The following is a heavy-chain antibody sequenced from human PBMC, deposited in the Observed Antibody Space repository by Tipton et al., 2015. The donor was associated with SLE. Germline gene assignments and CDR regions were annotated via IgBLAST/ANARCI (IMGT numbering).Heavy chain of an antibody. Sequence: SLRLSCAASGFTFRTSPMHWVRRAPGKGLEWVAVISNDGSKKYYADPVNGRFTISRDNSKNTLYLQMNSLRAEDTAVYYCARDVVGAREGLDYWGQGTLVTVYS. CDR1: GFTFRTSP. V-gene: IGHV3-30*04. CDR3: ARDVVGAREGLDY. D-gene: IGHD1-26*01. J-gene: IGHJ4*02. CDR2: ISNDGSKK.